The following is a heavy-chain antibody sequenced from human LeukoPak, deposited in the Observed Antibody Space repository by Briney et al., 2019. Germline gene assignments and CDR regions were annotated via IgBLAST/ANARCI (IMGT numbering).Heavy chain of an antibody. D-gene: IGHD5-12*01. Sequence: ASVKVSCKASGYTFTGYYMHWVRQAPGQGLEWMGWISAYNGNTNYAQKLQGRVTMTTDTSTSTAYMDLRSLRSDDTAVYYCAREGGYESWFDPWGQGTLVTVSS. CDR3: AREGGYESWFDP. V-gene: IGHV1-18*04. CDR2: ISAYNGNT. CDR1: GYTFTGYY. J-gene: IGHJ5*02.